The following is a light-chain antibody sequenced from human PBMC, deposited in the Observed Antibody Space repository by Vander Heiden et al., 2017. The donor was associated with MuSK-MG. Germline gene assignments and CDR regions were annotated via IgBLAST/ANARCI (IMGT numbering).Light chain of an antibody. Sequence: EILMTQSPATLSVSPGERATLACRASQSVSSNLDWYQQKPGQAPRLLIYGASTSATGIPARFSGSGSGTEFTLTISSLQSEDFAVYYCQQYKNWAAFFGGGTKVEIK. V-gene: IGKV3-15*01. J-gene: IGKJ4*01. CDR3: QQYKNWAAF. CDR1: QSVSSN. CDR2: GAS.